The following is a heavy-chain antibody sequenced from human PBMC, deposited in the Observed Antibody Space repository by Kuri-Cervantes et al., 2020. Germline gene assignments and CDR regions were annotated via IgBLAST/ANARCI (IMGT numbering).Heavy chain of an antibody. J-gene: IGHJ4*02. CDR2: MSPSDGYP. CDR3: AKGSDSGYDQDY. CDR1: GFTFNSYA. Sequence: GESLKISCAASGFTFNSYAMSWVRQAPGKGLEWVSSMSPSDGYPYYADSVKGRFTISRDNSKNTLFLQMNSLRAEDTAVYYCAKGSDSGYDQDYWGQGSLVTVSS. V-gene: IGHV3-23*01. D-gene: IGHD5-12*01.